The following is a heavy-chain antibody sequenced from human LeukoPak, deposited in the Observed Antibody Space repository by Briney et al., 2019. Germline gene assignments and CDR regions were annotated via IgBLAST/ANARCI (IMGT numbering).Heavy chain of an antibody. Sequence: SVKVSCKSSGYTFTTYGITWVRQAPGQGLEWMGGIIPIFGTANYAQKFQGRVTITTDESTSTAYMELRSLRSDDTAVYYCARGDGYNYDYYYMDVWGKGTTVTVSS. V-gene: IGHV1-69*05. CDR1: GYTFTTYG. CDR2: IIPIFGTA. D-gene: IGHD5-24*01. J-gene: IGHJ6*03. CDR3: ARGDGYNYDYYYMDV.